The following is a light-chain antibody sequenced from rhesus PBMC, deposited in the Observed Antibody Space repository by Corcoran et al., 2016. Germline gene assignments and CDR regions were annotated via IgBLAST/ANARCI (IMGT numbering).Light chain of an antibody. CDR2: KAS. V-gene: IGKV1-74*01. CDR3: QHSYGTPLT. Sequence: DIQMTQSPSSLSASVGDRVTITCRASENVNNYLHWYQQKPGKVPKLLIYKASTLQSGVPSRFSGSGSGTDFTLTISSLQPEDFATYYCQHSYGTPLTFGGGTKVELK. CDR1: ENVNNY. J-gene: IGKJ4*01.